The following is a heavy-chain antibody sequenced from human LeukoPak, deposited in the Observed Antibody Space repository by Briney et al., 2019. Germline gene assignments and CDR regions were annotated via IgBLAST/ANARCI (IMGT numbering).Heavy chain of an antibody. CDR2: IPYDGSNK. CDR1: GFTFSNYW. V-gene: IGHV3-30*02. Sequence: GGSLRLSCAASGFTFSNYWMSWVRQAPGKGLEWVAFIPYDGSNKYYSDSVKGRFTISKDNSKTTLCLQMNSLRDDDTAVYYCAKDTPVSNWGQGTMVTVSS. J-gene: IGHJ3*01. CDR3: AKDTPVSN.